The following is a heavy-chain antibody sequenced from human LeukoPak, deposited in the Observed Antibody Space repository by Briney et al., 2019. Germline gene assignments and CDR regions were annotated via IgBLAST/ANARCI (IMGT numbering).Heavy chain of an antibody. Sequence: GGSLRLSCAAYGFTFSSSAMSWVRQAPGKGLEWVSSISGSGDSTYYADSVKGRFTISRDNSKNTLYLQMNSLRAEDTAVYYCARGPSGYHNTGGQGTLVTVSS. J-gene: IGHJ4*02. CDR2: ISGSGDST. D-gene: IGHD5-12*01. V-gene: IGHV3-23*01. CDR1: GFTFSSSA. CDR3: ARGPSGYHNT.